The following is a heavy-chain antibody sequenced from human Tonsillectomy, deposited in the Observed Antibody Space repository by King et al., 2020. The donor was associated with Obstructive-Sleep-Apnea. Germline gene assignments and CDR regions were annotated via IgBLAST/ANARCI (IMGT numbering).Heavy chain of an antibody. CDR3: ARESSGYYYGLDY. CDR1: VGSISSYY. V-gene: IGHV4-59*12. CDR2: IYYSGST. J-gene: IGHJ4*02. Sequence: QLQESGPGLVKPSETLSLTCTVSVGSISSYYWSWIRQPPGKGLEWIGYIYYSGSTDYNPSLKSRVTISLDTSKNQFSLKLSSVTAADTAVYYCARESSGYYYGLDYWGQGTLVTVSS. D-gene: IGHD3-22*01.